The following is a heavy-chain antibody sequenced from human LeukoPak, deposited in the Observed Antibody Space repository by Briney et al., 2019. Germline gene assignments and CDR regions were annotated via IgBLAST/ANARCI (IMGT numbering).Heavy chain of an antibody. CDR2: IIPIFGTA. D-gene: IGHD3-10*01. J-gene: IGHJ6*03. CDR1: RGTFSSYA. CDR3: ARDRGQRIYYYYMDV. Sequence: SVKVSCKASRGTFSSYAISWVRQAPGQGLEWMGGIIPIFGTANYAQKFQGRVTITTDESTSTAYMELSRLRSEDTAVYYCARDRGQRIYYYYMDVWGKGTTVTVSS. V-gene: IGHV1-69*05.